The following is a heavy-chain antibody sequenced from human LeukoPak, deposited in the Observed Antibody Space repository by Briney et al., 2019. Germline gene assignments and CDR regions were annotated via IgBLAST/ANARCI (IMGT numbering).Heavy chain of an antibody. CDR3: ARQSGDQSSAWYFDA. Sequence: SETLSLTCTVSGGSVSSGSYYWSWIRQPPGKGLEWIGYIYYSGKVYYNPSLKSRVTTSVDTSTDQFSLRLSSATAADTVIYYCARQSGDQSSAWYFDAWGQGTLVTVSS. CDR1: GGSVSSGSYY. V-gene: IGHV4-61*01. J-gene: IGHJ4*02. CDR2: IYYSGKV. D-gene: IGHD6-19*01.